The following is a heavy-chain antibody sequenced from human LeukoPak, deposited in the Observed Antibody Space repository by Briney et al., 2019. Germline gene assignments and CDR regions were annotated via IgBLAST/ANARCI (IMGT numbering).Heavy chain of an antibody. D-gene: IGHD3-22*01. CDR2: IYHSGST. J-gene: IGHJ3*02. Sequence: SETLSLTCTVSGYSISSGYYWGWIRQPPGKGLEWIGSIYHSGSTYYNPSLKSRVTISVDTSKNQFSLKLSSVTAADTAVYYCARDHYGYYDSSGYYHRTFDAFDIWGQGTMVTVSS. CDR3: ARDHYGYYDSSGYYHRTFDAFDI. V-gene: IGHV4-38-2*02. CDR1: GYSISSGYY.